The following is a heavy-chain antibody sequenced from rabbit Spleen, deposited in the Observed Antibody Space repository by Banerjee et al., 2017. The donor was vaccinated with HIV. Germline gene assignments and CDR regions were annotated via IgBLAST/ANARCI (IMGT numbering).Heavy chain of an antibody. CDR1: GLDFSSNYW. CDR3: AREVLYAAYAGFGDATIYYFDL. Sequence: QSLEESGGDLVKPGASLTLTCTASGLDFSSNYWICWVRQAPGKGLEWIACIYAGSSGSTQFANWAKGRFTISKISSTTVTLQMTSLTAADTATYFCAREVLYAAYAGFGDATIYYFDLWGPGTLVTVS. J-gene: IGHJ4*01. V-gene: IGHV1S40*01. D-gene: IGHD6-1*01. CDR2: IYAGSSGST.